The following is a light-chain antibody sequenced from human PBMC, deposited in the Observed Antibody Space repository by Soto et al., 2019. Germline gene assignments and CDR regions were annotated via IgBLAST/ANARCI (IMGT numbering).Light chain of an antibody. CDR2: DVS. J-gene: IGLJ1*01. Sequence: QSVLTQAASVSGSPGQSIAISCTGTNSDVGGYSYVSWYQQQPGKAPKLVISDVSNRPSGVSDRFSGSKSGNTASLTISGLQTEDESDYYCASYTTCSTYGLGTGTKVTVL. V-gene: IGLV2-14*01. CDR3: ASYTTCSTYG. CDR1: NSDVGGYSY.